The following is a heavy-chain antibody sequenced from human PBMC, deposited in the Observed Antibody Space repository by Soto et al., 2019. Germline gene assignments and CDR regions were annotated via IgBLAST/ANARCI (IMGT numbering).Heavy chain of an antibody. CDR1: GGTFSSYA. D-gene: IGHD5-18*01. V-gene: IGHV1-69*13. J-gene: IGHJ4*02. Sequence: SVKVSCKASGGTFSSYAISWVRQAPGQGLEWMGGIIPIFGTANYAQKLQGRVAITADESTSTAYMELSSLRSEDTAVYYCARGRGVQLWLSAYPRPYYFDYWGQGTLVTVSS. CDR2: IIPIFGTA. CDR3: ARGRGVQLWLSAYPRPYYFDY.